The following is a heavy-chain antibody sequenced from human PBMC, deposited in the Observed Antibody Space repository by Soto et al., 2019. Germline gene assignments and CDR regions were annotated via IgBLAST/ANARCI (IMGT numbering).Heavy chain of an antibody. V-gene: IGHV1-46*04. CDR2: INPSGGST. CDR3: ARGSGTTVRARGFDP. CDR1: GYTFTSYY. J-gene: IGHJ5*02. Sequence: QVQLVQSGAEVKKPGASVKVSCKASGYTFTSYYMHWVRQAPGQGLEWMGIINPSGGSTSYAQKLQGRVTMTRDTSTSTVYMELSSLRSEDTAVYYCARGSGTTVRARGFDPWGQGTLVTVSS. D-gene: IGHD4-17*01.